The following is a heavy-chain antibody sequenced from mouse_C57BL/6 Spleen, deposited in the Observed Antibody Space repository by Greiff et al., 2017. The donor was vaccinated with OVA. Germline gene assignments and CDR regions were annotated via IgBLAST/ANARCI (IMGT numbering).Heavy chain of an antibody. D-gene: IGHD1-1*01. CDR2: INPNNGGT. CDR3: ARGGWVVAVGY. V-gene: IGHV1-22*01. CDR1: GYTFTDYN. Sequence: VQLQQPGPELVKPGASVKMSCKASGYTFTDYNMHWVKQSHGKSLEWIGYINPNNGGTSYNQKFKGKATFTVNKSSSTAYLELRSLTSEDSAVYCCARGGWVVAVGYWGQGTTLTVSS. J-gene: IGHJ2*01.